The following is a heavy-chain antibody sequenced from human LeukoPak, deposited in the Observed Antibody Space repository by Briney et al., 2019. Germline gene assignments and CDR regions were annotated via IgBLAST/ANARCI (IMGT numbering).Heavy chain of an antibody. V-gene: IGHV3-23*01. D-gene: IGHD3-3*01. Sequence: GGSLRLSCAASGFTFSNDAMSWVRQAPGKGLEWVSAISASGASTYYADSVKGRFTISRDNSKNTLYLQMNSLRAEDTAVYYCAKDPYYDFWSAPPPDYWGQGTLVTVSS. CDR2: ISASGAST. J-gene: IGHJ4*02. CDR3: AKDPYYDFWSAPPPDY. CDR1: GFTFSNDA.